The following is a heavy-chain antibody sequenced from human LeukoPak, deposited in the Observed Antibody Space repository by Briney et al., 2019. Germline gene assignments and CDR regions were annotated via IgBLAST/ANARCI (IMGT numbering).Heavy chain of an antibody. CDR3: AREGGYDPFEY. CDR2: IDADGSSA. J-gene: IGHJ4*02. Sequence: PGESLKISCAASGITFSYYWMHWVRQAPGKGLVWVSRIDADGSSATYADSVKGRFTISRDNAKNTLYLQMNSLRAEDTAVYYCAREGGYDPFEYWGQGTLVTVSS. CDR1: GITFSYYW. V-gene: IGHV3-74*01. D-gene: IGHD5-12*01.